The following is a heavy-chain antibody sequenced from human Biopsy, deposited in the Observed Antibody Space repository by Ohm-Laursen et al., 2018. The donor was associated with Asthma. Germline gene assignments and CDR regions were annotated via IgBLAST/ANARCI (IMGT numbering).Heavy chain of an antibody. Sequence: SDTLSLTWIVSGDAMSTSGSYWGWIRQSPGKGLEWIGSIYYSGRTYYNPSLESRVTISADTSKNHFSLKVTSGTAADTAVYYCARAVSSSSYWYFDLWGRGDLVTVSS. CDR3: ARAVSSSSYWYFDL. CDR1: GDAMSTSGSY. D-gene: IGHD6-6*01. V-gene: IGHV4-39*02. CDR2: IYYSGRT. J-gene: IGHJ2*01.